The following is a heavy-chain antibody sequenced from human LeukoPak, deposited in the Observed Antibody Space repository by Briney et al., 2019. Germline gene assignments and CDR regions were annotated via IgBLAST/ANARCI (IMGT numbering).Heavy chain of an antibody. CDR1: GFTFSSYS. J-gene: IGHJ6*03. Sequence: GGSLRLSCAASGFTFSSYSMNWVCQAPGKGLEWVSSISSSSSYIYYADSVKGRFTISRDNAKNSLYLQMNSLRAEDTAVYYCARDKEGYCTNGVCSNYYYYYMDVWGKGTTVTVSS. D-gene: IGHD2-8*01. V-gene: IGHV3-21*01. CDR3: ARDKEGYCTNGVCSNYYYYYMDV. CDR2: ISSSSSYI.